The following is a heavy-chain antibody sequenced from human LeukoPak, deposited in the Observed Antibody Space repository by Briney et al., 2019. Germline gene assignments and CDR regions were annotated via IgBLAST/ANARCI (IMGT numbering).Heavy chain of an antibody. J-gene: IGHJ6*02. CDR3: ARDYIMATIIPRRYYYGMDV. CDR2: IIPIFGTA. CDR1: GGTFSSYA. D-gene: IGHD5-24*01. Sequence: SVKVSCKASGGTFSSYAISWVRQAPGQGLEWMGGIIPIFGTANYAQKFQGRVTITADESTSTAYMELSNLRSEDTAVYYCARDYIMATIIPRRYYYGMDVWGQGTTVTVSS. V-gene: IGHV1-69*13.